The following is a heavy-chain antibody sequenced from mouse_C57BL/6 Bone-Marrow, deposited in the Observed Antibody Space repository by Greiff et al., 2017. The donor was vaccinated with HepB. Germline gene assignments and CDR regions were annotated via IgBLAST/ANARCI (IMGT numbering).Heavy chain of an antibody. V-gene: IGHV14-3*01. CDR2: IDPANGNT. D-gene: IGHD1-1*01. J-gene: IGHJ2*01. CDR1: GFNIKNTY. Sequence: VQLKQSVAELVRPGASVKLSCTASGFNIKNTYMHWVKQRPEQGLEWIGRIDPANGNTKYAPKFQGKATITADTSSNTAYLQLSSLTSEDTAIYYCASCYYYGSSYRYFDYWGQGTTRTVSS. CDR3: ASCYYYGSSYRYFDY.